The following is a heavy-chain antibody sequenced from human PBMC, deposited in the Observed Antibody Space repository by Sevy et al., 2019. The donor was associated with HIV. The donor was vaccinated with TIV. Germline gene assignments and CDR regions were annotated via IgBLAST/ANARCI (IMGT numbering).Heavy chain of an antibody. CDR1: YGSISGYH. Sequence: SETLSLTCTVSYGSISGYHWSWIRQPPGKSLEYIGYIFYTGDTNYNPSLKSRVTMSIDTSKNQFSLKVTSVTAADTAVYYGARAPPVRSGDDSLNWFDPWGQGTLVTVSS. J-gene: IGHJ5*02. CDR2: IFYTGDT. V-gene: IGHV4-59*01. CDR3: ARAPPVRSGDDSLNWFDP. D-gene: IGHD5-12*01.